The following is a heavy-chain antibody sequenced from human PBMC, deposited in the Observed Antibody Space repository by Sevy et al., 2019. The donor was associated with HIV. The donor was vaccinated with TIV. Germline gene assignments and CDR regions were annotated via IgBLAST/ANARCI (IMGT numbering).Heavy chain of an antibody. V-gene: IGHV3-30*18. D-gene: IGHD6-19*01. Sequence: GGSLRLSCTASGFTFNVYGMYWVRQAPGKGLEWVASISFDGSNKDYADSVKGRFTISRDDSKNTLYLRMNSLRPEDTALYFCAKDMAVTTPWGIQEFWGQGTLVTVSS. CDR2: ISFDGSNK. J-gene: IGHJ4*02. CDR3: AKDMAVTTPWGIQEF. CDR1: GFTFNVYG.